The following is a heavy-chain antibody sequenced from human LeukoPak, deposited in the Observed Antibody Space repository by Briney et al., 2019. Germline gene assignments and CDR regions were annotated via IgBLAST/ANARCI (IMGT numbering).Heavy chain of an antibody. CDR3: ARDYGGSSPFDY. Sequence: GGSLRLSCAVSGFTFSSYEMHWVRQAPGRGREWVSYISSCGSTIYYAVSVKGRVTISTDNAKNSLYLQMNSLRAEDTAVYYCARDYGGSSPFDYWGQGTLVTVSS. J-gene: IGHJ4*02. CDR1: GFTFSSYE. CDR2: ISSCGSTI. D-gene: IGHD4-23*01. V-gene: IGHV3-48*03.